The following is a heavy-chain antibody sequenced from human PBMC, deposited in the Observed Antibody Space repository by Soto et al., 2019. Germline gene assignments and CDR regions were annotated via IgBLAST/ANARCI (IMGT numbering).Heavy chain of an antibody. CDR1: GCSISSISYY. V-gene: IGHV4-39*01. CDR3: ARLSGYGTNWFDP. D-gene: IGHD3-22*01. J-gene: IGHJ5*02. Sequence: SLTCTVSGCSISSISYYWGWIRHPPGKGLEWIGSIYYSGSTYYNPSLKSRVTISVDTSKNQFSLKLSSVTAADTAVYYCARLSGYGTNWFDPWGQGTLVTVSS. CDR2: IYYSGST.